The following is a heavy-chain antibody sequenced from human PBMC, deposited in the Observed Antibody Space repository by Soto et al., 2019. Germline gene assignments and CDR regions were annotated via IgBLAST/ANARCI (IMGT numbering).Heavy chain of an antibody. Sequence: EVQLVESGGGLVKPGGSLRLSCAASGFTFSSYSMNWVRQAPGKGLEWVSSISSSSSYIYYADSVKGRFTISRDNAKNSLYLQMNSLRAEDTAVYYCARDVGIAAAGTIGWCDPWGQGTLVTVSS. V-gene: IGHV3-21*01. D-gene: IGHD6-13*01. J-gene: IGHJ5*02. CDR3: ARDVGIAAAGTIGWCDP. CDR2: ISSSSSYI. CDR1: GFTFSSYS.